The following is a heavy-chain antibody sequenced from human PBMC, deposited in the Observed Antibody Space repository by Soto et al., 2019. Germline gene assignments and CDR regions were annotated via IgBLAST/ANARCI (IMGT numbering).Heavy chain of an antibody. V-gene: IGHV3-30-3*01. CDR1: GFTFSSYA. D-gene: IGHD6-13*01. J-gene: IGHJ6*02. CDR3: RTSTRISWYQNYGMDV. CDR2: ISYDGSNK. Sequence: QVQLVESGGGVVQPGRSLRLSCAASGFTFSSYAMHWVRQAPGKGLEWVAVISYDGSNKYYADSVKGRFTISRDNSKNTLYLQMNSLRAEDTAVYYCRTSTRISWYQNYGMDVWGQGTTVTVSS.